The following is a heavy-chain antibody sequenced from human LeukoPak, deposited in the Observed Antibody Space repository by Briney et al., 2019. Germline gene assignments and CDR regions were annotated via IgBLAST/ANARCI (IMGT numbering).Heavy chain of an antibody. Sequence: GGSLRLSCAASGFTVSSNYMSWVRQAPGKGLEWVSVIYSGGSTYYADSVKGRFTISRDNAKNSLYLQMNSLRAEDTALYYCAKDISSDFWGGYYGMDVWGQGTTVTVSS. V-gene: IGHV3-53*05. CDR3: AKDISSDFWGGYYGMDV. CDR1: GFTVSSNY. CDR2: IYSGGST. J-gene: IGHJ6*02. D-gene: IGHD3-3*01.